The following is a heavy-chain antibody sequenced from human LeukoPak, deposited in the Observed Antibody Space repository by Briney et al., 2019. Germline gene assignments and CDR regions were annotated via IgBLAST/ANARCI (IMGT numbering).Heavy chain of an antibody. CDR2: INPNSGGT. CDR1: GYTFTGYY. D-gene: IGHD2-2*02. CDR3: AREYLRSTSCYTCGRFGY. V-gene: IGHV1-2*06. J-gene: IGHJ4*02. Sequence: ASGKVSCKASGYTFTGYYMHWVRQAPGQGLEWMGRINPNSGGTNYAQKFQGRVTMTRDTSISTAYMELSRLRSDDTAVYYCAREYLRSTSCYTCGRFGYWGQGTLVTVSS.